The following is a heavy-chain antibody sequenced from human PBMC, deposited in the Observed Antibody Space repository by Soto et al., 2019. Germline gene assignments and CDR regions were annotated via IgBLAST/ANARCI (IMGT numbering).Heavy chain of an antibody. Sequence: QITLKESGPTLVQPTQTLTLTCTFSGFSLSTSGVGVGWIRQPPGKALEWLALIYWDDDKRYSPSLKSRITITKATSKNKVVLTMTNMDTVDTATDYCAHSQYYYGSVSYPNWFDPWGQGTLVTVSS. CDR2: IYWDDDK. CDR3: AHSQYYYGSVSYPNWFDP. V-gene: IGHV2-5*02. D-gene: IGHD3-10*01. J-gene: IGHJ5*02. CDR1: GFSLSTSGVG.